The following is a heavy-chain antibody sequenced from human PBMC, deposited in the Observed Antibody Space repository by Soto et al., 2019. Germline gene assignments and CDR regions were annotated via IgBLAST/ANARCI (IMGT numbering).Heavy chain of an antibody. Sequence: SETLSLTCTVSGFSISSGGYYWSWIRQHPGKGLEWIGYIYYSGSTYYNPSLKSRVTISVDTSKNQFSLKLSSVTAEDTAVYYCARGGYYDILTGYYSSPFDYWGQGTLVTVSS. CDR2: IYYSGST. CDR1: GFSISSGGYY. D-gene: IGHD3-9*01. J-gene: IGHJ4*02. V-gene: IGHV4-31*03. CDR3: ARGGYYDILTGYYSSPFDY.